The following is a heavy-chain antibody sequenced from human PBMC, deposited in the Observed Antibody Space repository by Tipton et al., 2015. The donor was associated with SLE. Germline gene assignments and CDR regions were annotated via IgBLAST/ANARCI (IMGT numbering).Heavy chain of an antibody. D-gene: IGHD2/OR15-2a*01. CDR3: ARGGGVYRMVLEY. CDR2: MSHSGDT. Sequence: TLSLTCTVSRYSISSGYFWGWIRQPPGKGLEWIGTMSHSGDTYYNPSLESRVTMSVDTSKNHFSLNLSSVGAADTAVYYCARGGGVYRMVLEYWGQGTLVTVSS. V-gene: IGHV4-38-2*02. J-gene: IGHJ4*02. CDR1: RYSISSGYF.